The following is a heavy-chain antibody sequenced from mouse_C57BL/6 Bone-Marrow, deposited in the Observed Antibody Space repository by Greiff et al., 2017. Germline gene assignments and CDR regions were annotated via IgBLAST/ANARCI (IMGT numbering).Heavy chain of an antibody. CDR1: GYTFTSYW. CDR2: IDPSDSYT. Sequence: QVQLQQPGAELVMPGASVKLSCKASGYTFTSYWMHWVKQRPGQGLEWIGEIDPSDSYTNYNQKFKGKSTLTVDKSSSTAYMQLSSLTSEDSAVYYCARSAYYSNLYAMEYWGQGTSVTGSS. D-gene: IGHD2-5*01. CDR3: ARSAYYSNLYAMEY. J-gene: IGHJ4*01. V-gene: IGHV1-69*01.